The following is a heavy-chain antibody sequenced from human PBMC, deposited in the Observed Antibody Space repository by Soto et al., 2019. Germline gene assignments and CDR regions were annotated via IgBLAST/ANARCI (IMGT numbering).Heavy chain of an antibody. CDR3: ARDLSSGIVVVPAAIAYYYYGMDV. CDR1: GYTFTSYY. CDR2: INPSGGST. D-gene: IGHD2-2*02. J-gene: IGHJ6*02. Sequence: ASVKVSCKASGYTFTSYYMHWVRQAPGQGLEWMGIINPSGGSTSYAQKFQGRVTMTRDTSTSTVYMELSSLRSEDTAVYYCARDLSSGIVVVPAAIAYYYYGMDVWGHGTTVTVSS. V-gene: IGHV1-46*01.